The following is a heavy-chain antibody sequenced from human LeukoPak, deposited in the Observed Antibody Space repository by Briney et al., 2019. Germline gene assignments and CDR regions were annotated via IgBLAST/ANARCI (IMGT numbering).Heavy chain of an antibody. Sequence: ASVKVSCKASGYTFTSYGISWVRQAPGQGLEWMGWISAYNGNTNYAQKLQGRVTMTTDTSTSTAYMELRSLRSDDTAVYYCARAENSITIFGVVTAGNFDYWGQGTLVTVSS. D-gene: IGHD3-3*01. J-gene: IGHJ4*02. V-gene: IGHV1-18*01. CDR2: ISAYNGNT. CDR3: ARAENSITIFGVVTAGNFDY. CDR1: GYTFTSYG.